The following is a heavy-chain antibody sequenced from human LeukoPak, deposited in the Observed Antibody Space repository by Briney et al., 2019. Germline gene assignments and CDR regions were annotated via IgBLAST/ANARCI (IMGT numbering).Heavy chain of an antibody. CDR3: ARARYVNSFYAFDI. Sequence: SETLSLTCTVSGGSISSYYWSWIRRPPGKGLEWIGYLSKSGNTNYSPSLKSRVTIFGDTSKNQFFLKLSSVTAADTAVYYCARARYVNSFYAFDIWGQGTLVTVSS. V-gene: IGHV4-59*01. CDR1: GGSISSYY. CDR2: LSKSGNT. J-gene: IGHJ3*02. D-gene: IGHD3-9*01.